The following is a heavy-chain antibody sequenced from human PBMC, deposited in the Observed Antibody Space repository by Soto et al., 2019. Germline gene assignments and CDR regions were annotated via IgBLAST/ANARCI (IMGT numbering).Heavy chain of an antibody. V-gene: IGHV3-30*18. CDR2: ISYDGSNK. CDR3: AKERAAAGINYYGMDV. Sequence: QVQLVESGGGVVQPGRSLRLSCAASGFTFSSYGMHWVRQAPGKGLEWVAVISYDGSNKYYADSVKGRFTISRDNSKNPLYLQMNSLRAEDTAVDYWAKERAAAGINYYGMDVWGQGTTVTVSS. D-gene: IGHD6-13*01. J-gene: IGHJ6*02. CDR1: GFTFSSYG.